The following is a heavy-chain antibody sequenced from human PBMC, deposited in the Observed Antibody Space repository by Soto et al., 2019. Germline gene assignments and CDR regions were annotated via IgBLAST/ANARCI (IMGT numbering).Heavy chain of an antibody. CDR2: IYYSGST. CDR3: ARGFGVVITDYFDY. D-gene: IGHD3-3*01. CDR1: GGSISSYY. Sequence: SETLSLTCTVSGGSISSYYWSWIRQPPGKGLEWIGYIYYSGSTNYNPSLKSRVTISVDTSKNQFSLKLSSVTAADTAVYYCARGFGVVITDYFDYWGQGTLVTVSS. J-gene: IGHJ4*02. V-gene: IGHV4-59*01.